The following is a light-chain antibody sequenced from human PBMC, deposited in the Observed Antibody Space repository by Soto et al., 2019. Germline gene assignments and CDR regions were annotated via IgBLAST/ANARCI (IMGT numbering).Light chain of an antibody. Sequence: EIVLTQSPVTLSLSPGERATLSCRASQSVSSNYLAWYQQKPGQAPRLLIYGASIRATGIPDRFSGSGSGTDFTLTISRLEPEDFAVYYCQQYGRSSWTFGQGTKVDIK. CDR1: QSVSSNY. CDR2: GAS. J-gene: IGKJ1*01. V-gene: IGKV3-20*01. CDR3: QQYGRSSWT.